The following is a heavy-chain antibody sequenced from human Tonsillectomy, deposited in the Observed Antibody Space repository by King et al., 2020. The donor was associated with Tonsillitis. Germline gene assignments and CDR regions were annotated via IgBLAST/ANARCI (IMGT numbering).Heavy chain of an antibody. CDR2: ISYDGSNK. J-gene: IGHJ4*02. Sequence: VQLVESGGGVVQPGRSLRLSCAASGFTFSSYGMHWVRQAPGKGLEWVAVISYDGSNKYYADSVKGRFTISRDNSKNTLYLQMNSLRAEDTDVYYCAKRGRYCSGGSCYFPYSFDSWGQGTLVTVSS. CDR1: GFTFSSYG. V-gene: IGHV3-30*18. CDR3: AKRGRYCSGGSCYFPYSFDS. D-gene: IGHD2-15*01.